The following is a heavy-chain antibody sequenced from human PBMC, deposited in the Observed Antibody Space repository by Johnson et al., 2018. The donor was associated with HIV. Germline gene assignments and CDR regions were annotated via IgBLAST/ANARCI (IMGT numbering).Heavy chain of an antibody. J-gene: IGHJ3*02. Sequence: QVQLVESGGGVVQPGRSLRLSCAASGFTFSNYGMHWVRQAPGKGLEWVAVISYDGSNKYYADSVKGRFTISRDNSKNTLSLQMNSLRAEDTAVYYCATFGGGSFHAFDIWGQGTMVTVSS. V-gene: IGHV3-30*03. D-gene: IGHD1-26*01. CDR2: ISYDGSNK. CDR3: ATFGGGSFHAFDI. CDR1: GFTFSNYG.